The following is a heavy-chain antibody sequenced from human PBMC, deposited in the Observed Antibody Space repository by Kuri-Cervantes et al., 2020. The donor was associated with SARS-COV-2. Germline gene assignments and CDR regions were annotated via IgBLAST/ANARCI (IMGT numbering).Heavy chain of an antibody. Sequence: KVSCKGSGYSFTSYWISWVRQMPGKGLEWMGRIDPSDSYTNYSPSFQGHVTMPADKSTSTAYLQWSSLKASDTAMYYCARGGLVGTSPRGFDPWGQGTLVTVSS. V-gene: IGHV5-10-1*01. CDR1: GYSFTSYW. CDR2: IDPSDSYT. D-gene: IGHD1-26*01. J-gene: IGHJ5*02. CDR3: ARGGLVGTSPRGFDP.